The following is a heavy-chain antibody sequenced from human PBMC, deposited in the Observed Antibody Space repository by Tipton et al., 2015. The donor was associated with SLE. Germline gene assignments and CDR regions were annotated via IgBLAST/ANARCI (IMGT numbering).Heavy chain of an antibody. CDR1: GGSISSDTYY. J-gene: IGHJ4*02. D-gene: IGHD4-17*01. CDR3: ARQYGDSFDY. CDR2: IYYSGTT. V-gene: IGHV4-31*03. Sequence: TLSLTCSVSGGSISSDTYYSSWIRQYPGRGLEWIGYIYYSGTTYYNPSLTSRDTISVETSKNQFSLNLSSVTAADTAVYFCARQYGDSFDYWGQGKLVTVSS.